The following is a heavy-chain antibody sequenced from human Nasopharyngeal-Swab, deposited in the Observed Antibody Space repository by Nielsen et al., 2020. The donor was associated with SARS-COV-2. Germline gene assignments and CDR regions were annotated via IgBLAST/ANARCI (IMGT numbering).Heavy chain of an antibody. J-gene: IGHJ6*02. D-gene: IGHD3-10*01. V-gene: IGHV3-7*01. Sequence: WIRQPPGKGLEWVANIKQDESEKYYVDSVKGRFTISRDNAKNSLYLQMNSLRAEDTAVYYCARRITMVQGVIAVPIYYYYGMDVWGQGTTVTVSS. CDR3: ARRITMVQGVIAVPIYYYYGMDV. CDR2: IKQDESEK.